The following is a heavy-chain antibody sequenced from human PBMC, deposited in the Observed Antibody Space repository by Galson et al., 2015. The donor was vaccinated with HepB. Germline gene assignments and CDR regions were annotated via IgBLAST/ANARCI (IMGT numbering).Heavy chain of an antibody. V-gene: IGHV3-53*01. Sequence: SLRLSCAVSGFTVSSHYMSWVRQAPGKGLEWVSVIYSGGSTYYTDSVQGRFTISRDNSKNTLYLQMNSLRAEDTALHYCARVWQWVASRKFYYYYMDVWCKGTTVTVSS. J-gene: IGHJ6*03. CDR2: IYSGGST. D-gene: IGHD6-19*01. CDR1: GFTVSSHY. CDR3: ARVWQWVASRKFYYYYMDV.